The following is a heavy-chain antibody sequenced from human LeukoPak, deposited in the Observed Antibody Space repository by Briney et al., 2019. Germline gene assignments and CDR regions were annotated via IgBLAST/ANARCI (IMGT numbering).Heavy chain of an antibody. D-gene: IGHD3-22*01. CDR3: ARPYYYDSRIDP. CDR1: GSSISSGDYY. J-gene: IGHJ5*02. Sequence: SETLSLTCTVSGSSISSGDYYWSWIRQPPGKGLEWIGYMYYSGSTYYNPSLKSRVTISLDTSKNQFSLKLNSVTAADTAVYYCARPYYYDSRIDPWGQGTLVTVSS. CDR2: MYYSGST. V-gene: IGHV4-30-4*01.